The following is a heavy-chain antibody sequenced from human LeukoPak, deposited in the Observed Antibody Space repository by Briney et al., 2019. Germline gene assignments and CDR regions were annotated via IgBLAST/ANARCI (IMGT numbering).Heavy chain of an antibody. J-gene: IGHJ3*02. CDR1: GGSFSGYY. D-gene: IGHD5-18*01. CDR2: INHSGST. Sequence: SETLSLTCAVYGGSFSGYYWSWIRQPPGKGLEWIGEINHSGSTNYNPSLKSRVTISVDTSKNQFSLKLSSVTAADTAVYYCARAPRRGYSYGYRAFDIWGQGTMVTVSS. CDR3: ARAPRRGYSYGYRAFDI. V-gene: IGHV4-34*01.